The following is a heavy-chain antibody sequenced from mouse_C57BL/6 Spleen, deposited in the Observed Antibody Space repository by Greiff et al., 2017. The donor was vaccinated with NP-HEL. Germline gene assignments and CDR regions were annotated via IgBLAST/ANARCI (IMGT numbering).Heavy chain of an antibody. CDR2: ISSGGSYT. V-gene: IGHV5-6*01. D-gene: IGHD2-4*01. J-gene: IGHJ4*01. CDR1: GFTFSSYG. CDR3: ARHHYDYDVNAMDY. Sequence: EVQLVESGGDLVKPGGSLKLSCAASGFTFSSYGMSWVRQTPDKRLEWVATISSGGSYTYYPDSVKGRFTISRDNAKNTLYLQMSSLKSEDTAMYYCARHHYDYDVNAMDYWGQGTSVTVSS.